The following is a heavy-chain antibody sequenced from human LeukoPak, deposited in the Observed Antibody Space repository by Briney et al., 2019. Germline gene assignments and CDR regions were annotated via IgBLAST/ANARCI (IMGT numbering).Heavy chain of an antibody. J-gene: IGHJ4*02. D-gene: IGHD6-19*01. CDR1: GYTFTSYY. Sequence: ASVKVSCKASGYTFTSYYMHWVRQAPGQGLAWMGIINPSGGSTSYAQKFQGRVTMTRDTSTSTVYMELSSLRSEDTAVYYCASERRSGWPEFDYWGQGTLVTVSS. V-gene: IGHV1-46*01. CDR2: INPSGGST. CDR3: ASERRSGWPEFDY.